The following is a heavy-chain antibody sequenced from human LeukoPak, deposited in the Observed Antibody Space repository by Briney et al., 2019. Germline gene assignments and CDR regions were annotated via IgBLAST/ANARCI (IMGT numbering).Heavy chain of an antibody. D-gene: IGHD3-22*01. CDR2: IYYSGST. V-gene: IGHV4-59*01. CDR3: ARSSEGRYYYDSSGYSYYYYCMDV. J-gene: IGHJ6*03. CDR1: GGSISSYY. Sequence: SETLSLTCTVSGGSISSYYWSWIRQPPGKGLEWIGYIYYSGSTYYNPSLRSRVTISVDTSKNQFSLKLSSVTAADTAVYYCARSSEGRYYYDSSGYSYYYYCMDVWGKGTTVTISS.